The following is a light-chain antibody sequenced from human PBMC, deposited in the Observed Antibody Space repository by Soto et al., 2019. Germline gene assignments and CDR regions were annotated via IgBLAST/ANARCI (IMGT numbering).Light chain of an antibody. V-gene: IGLV2-8*01. CDR3: SSYAGRDNYVI. Sequence: QSVLTQPPSASGSPGQSITISCTGTSSDVGGYNYVSWYQQHPDKAPKLLIFQVTKRPSGVPNRFSGSKSGNTASLTVSGLQAEDEADYYCSSYAGRDNYVIFGGGTKVTVL. CDR2: QVT. CDR1: SSDVGGYNY. J-gene: IGLJ2*01.